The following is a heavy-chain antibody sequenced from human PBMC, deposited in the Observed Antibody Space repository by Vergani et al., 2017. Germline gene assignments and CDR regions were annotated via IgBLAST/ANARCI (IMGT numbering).Heavy chain of an antibody. Sequence: QVQLQESGPGLVKPSETLSLTCTVSGGSISSGGYYWSWIRQPPGKGLEWIGEINHSGSTNYNPSLKSRVTISVDTSKNQFSLKLSSVTAADTAVYYCARGGWYYASRYFDLWGRGTLVTVSS. CDR2: INHSGST. V-gene: IGHV4-39*07. CDR1: GGSISSGGYY. CDR3: ARGGWYYASRYFDL. J-gene: IGHJ2*01. D-gene: IGHD2-2*01.